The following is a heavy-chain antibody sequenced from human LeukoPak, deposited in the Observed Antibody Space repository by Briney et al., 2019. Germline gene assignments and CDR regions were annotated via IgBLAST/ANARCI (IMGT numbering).Heavy chain of an antibody. Sequence: GGSLRLSCSASGFTCSSYAMTWVRQAPGKELEWVSTISGPGFTTYYADSGKGRFTISRYKPKNTLYLRSKSPRAEDAAVYSCAKERGNSPRWTEEWFDPWGQGTLVTVSS. V-gene: IGHV3-23*01. CDR1: GFTCSSYA. D-gene: IGHD4-17*01. J-gene: IGHJ5*02. CDR3: AKERGNSPRWTEEWFDP. CDR2: ISGPGFTT.